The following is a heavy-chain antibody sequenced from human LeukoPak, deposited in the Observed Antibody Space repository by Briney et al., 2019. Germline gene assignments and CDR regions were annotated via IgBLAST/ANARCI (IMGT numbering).Heavy chain of an antibody. CDR1: GYSFTSYW. CDR2: IYPGDSET. D-gene: IGHD1-26*01. Sequence: GESLKISCKGSGYSFTSYWIGWVRQMPGKGLEWMGVIYPGDSETRYSPSFQGQVTISADKSISTAYLQWSSLKASDTAMYYCAGAIVGAATAFDIWGQGTMVTVSS. V-gene: IGHV5-51*01. J-gene: IGHJ3*02. CDR3: AGAIVGAATAFDI.